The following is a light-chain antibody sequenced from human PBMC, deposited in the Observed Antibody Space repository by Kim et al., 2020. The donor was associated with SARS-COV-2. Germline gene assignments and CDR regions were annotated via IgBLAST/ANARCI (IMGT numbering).Light chain of an antibody. Sequence: GNTVTISCSRSSGSIASKYVQWYQPRPGSAPTPVIYENKHRPSGVPDRFSGSVDSSSNAASLSVSGLKTEDEADYYCQSYDSDNHVFGGGTQLTVL. V-gene: IGLV6-57*03. CDR1: SGSIASKY. CDR3: QSYDSDNHV. J-gene: IGLJ3*02. CDR2: ENK.